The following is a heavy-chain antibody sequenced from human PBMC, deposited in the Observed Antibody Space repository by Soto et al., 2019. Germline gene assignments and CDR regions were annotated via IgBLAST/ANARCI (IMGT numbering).Heavy chain of an antibody. CDR3: ARSVGYWSGGGCYSDAFDI. CDR1: GFTFSSYG. V-gene: IGHV3-33*01. D-gene: IGHD2-15*01. Sequence: QVQLVESGGGVVQPGRSLRLSCAVSGFTFSSYGMHWVRQAPGKGLEWVAVIWYDGSNKYYADSVKGRFTISRDNSKNXLXXQRNSLRAEDTAVYYCARSVGYWSGGGCYSDAFDIWGQGTMVTVSS. CDR2: IWYDGSNK. J-gene: IGHJ3*02.